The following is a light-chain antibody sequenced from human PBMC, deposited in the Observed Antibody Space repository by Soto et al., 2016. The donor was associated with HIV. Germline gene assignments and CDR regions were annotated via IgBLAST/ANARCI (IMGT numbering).Light chain of an antibody. Sequence: DIQLTQSPSFLSASVGDRVTITCRASQSISSYLNWYQQKPGKAPKLLIYAASTLQSGVPSRFSGSGSGTDFTLTISRLQPEDFATYYCQQTYTVPPYTFGQGTRLEIK. CDR3: QQTYTVPPYT. CDR1: QSISSY. CDR2: AAS. V-gene: IGKV1-39*01. J-gene: IGKJ2*01.